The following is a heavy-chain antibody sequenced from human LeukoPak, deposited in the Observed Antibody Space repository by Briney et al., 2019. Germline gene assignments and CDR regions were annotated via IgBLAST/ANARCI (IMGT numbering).Heavy chain of an antibody. CDR3: ARVSSDYAGFDR. D-gene: IGHD5-12*01. CDR1: SRSIRSYY. J-gene: IGHJ5*02. V-gene: IGHV4-59*01. CDR2: SHYTGST. Sequence: SETLSLTCSVTSRSIRSYYWSWIRQSPGKGLEWIAYSHYTGSTNHNPSLKSRVTMSVDTSKSQFSLNLSSVTTADTAIYYCARVSSDYAGFDRWGQGTLVTVSS.